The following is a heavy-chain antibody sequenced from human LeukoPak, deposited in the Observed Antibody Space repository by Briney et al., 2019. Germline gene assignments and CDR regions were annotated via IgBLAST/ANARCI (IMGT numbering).Heavy chain of an antibody. CDR2: IYYSGST. Sequence: PSETLSLTCAVSGGSISSGGYSWSWIRQPPGKGLEWIGYIYYSGSTYYNPSLKSRVTISVDTSKNQFSLKLSSVTAADTAVYYCARGRTSSWFDPWGQGTLVTVSS. J-gene: IGHJ5*02. CDR3: ARGRTSSWFDP. CDR1: GGSISSGGYS. V-gene: IGHV4-31*11.